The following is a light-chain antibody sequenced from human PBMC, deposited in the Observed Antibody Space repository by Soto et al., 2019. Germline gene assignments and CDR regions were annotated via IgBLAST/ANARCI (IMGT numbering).Light chain of an antibody. CDR2: EVS. CDR3: SSYAGSNIYV. J-gene: IGLJ1*01. V-gene: IGLV2-8*01. Sequence: QSVLTQPPSASGSPGQSATISCTGTSSDVGGYNYVSWYQQHPGKAPKLMIYEVSKRPSGVPDRFSGSKSGNTASLTVSGLQAEDEADYYCSSYAGSNIYVFGTGTKVTVL. CDR1: SSDVGGYNY.